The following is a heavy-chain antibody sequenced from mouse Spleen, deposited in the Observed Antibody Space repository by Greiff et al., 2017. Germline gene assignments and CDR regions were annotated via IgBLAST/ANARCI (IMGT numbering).Heavy chain of an antibody. Sequence: VQLQQSGAELAKPGASVKLSCKASGYTFTSYWMHWVKQRPGQGLEWIGYINPSSGYTKYNQKFKDKATLIADKSSSTAYMQLSSLTYEDSAVYYCARSGYRPWFAYWGQGTLVTVSA. V-gene: IGHV1-7*01. J-gene: IGHJ3*01. CDR3: ARSGYRPWFAY. CDR2: INPSSGYT. CDR1: GYTFTSYW. D-gene: IGHD2-14*01.